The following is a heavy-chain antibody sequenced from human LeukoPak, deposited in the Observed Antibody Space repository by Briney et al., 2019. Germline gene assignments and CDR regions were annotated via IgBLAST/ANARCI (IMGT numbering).Heavy chain of an antibody. CDR1: GYTFTSYG. CDR2: ISAYNGNT. D-gene: IGHD1-1*01. V-gene: IGHV1-18*01. Sequence: ASVKVSCKASGYTFTSYGISWVRQAPGQGLEWMGWISAYNGNTNYAQTLQGRVTMTTDTSTSTAYMELRSLRSDATAVYSCAREEHNWFDPWGQGALVTVSS. J-gene: IGHJ5*02. CDR3: AREEHNWFDP.